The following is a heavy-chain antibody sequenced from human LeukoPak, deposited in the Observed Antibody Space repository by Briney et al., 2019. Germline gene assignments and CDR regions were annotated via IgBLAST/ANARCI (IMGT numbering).Heavy chain of an antibody. Sequence: SETLSLTCTVSGGSISSYYWSWLRRPPGKGLEWIGYIYYSGSTNYNPSLKSRVTISVDTSKNQFSLKLSSVTAADTAVYYCARLACSGGSCYPPFDYWGQGTLVTVSS. V-gene: IGHV4-59*01. J-gene: IGHJ4*02. CDR1: GGSISSYY. CDR2: IYYSGST. CDR3: ARLACSGGSCYPPFDY. D-gene: IGHD2-15*01.